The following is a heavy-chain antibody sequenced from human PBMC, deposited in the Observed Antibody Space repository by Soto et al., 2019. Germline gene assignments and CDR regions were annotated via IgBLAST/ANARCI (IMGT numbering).Heavy chain of an antibody. CDR3: ARDFGSDLSAPGAVSDY. CDR1: GYFFTSYG. D-gene: IGHD3-3*01. Sequence: ASVKVSCKASGYFFTSYGITWVRQAPGQGLEWMGWISPYNGNTKYAQNFQGRVTMTTDTSTSTAYMEVRRLRSDDPAVYYCARDFGSDLSAPGAVSDYWGQGTLVTVSS. CDR2: ISPYNGNT. V-gene: IGHV1-18*04. J-gene: IGHJ4*02.